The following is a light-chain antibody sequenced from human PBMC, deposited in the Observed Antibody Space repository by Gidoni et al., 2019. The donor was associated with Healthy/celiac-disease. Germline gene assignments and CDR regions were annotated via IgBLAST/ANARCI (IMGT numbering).Light chain of an antibody. CDR1: QSISSY. Sequence: GHRVTITCRASQSISSYLNWYQQKPGKAPKLLIYAASSLQSVVPSRFSGSGSGTDFTLTISSLQPEDFATYYCQQSSTFGQGTKLEIK. V-gene: IGKV1-39*01. CDR2: AAS. CDR3: QQSST. J-gene: IGKJ2*02.